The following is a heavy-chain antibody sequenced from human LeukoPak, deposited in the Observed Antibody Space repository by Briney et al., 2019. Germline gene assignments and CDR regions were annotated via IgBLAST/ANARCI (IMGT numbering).Heavy chain of an antibody. CDR3: ARGVRSRPNTVDY. Sequence: ASVKVSCKASGGTFSSYAISWVRQAPGQGLEWMGGIIPIFGTANYAQKFQGRVTITADESTSTAYMELSSLRSEDTAVYYCARGVRSRPNTVDYWGQGTLVTVSS. J-gene: IGHJ4*02. CDR2: IIPIFGTA. CDR1: GGTFSSYA. V-gene: IGHV1-69*13. D-gene: IGHD3-10*01.